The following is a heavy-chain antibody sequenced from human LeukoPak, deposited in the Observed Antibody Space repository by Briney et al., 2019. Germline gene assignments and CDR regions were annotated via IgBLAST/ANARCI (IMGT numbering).Heavy chain of an antibody. CDR2: IYYSGGT. Sequence: SETLSLTCTVSGGSISTSSYYWGWIRQPPGKGLEWIGSIYYSGGTYYNPSLKSRVTVSVDTSKNQFSLKLSAVTAADTAVYYCARRSDSLGFDPWGQGTLVTVSS. CDR1: GGSISTSSYY. CDR3: ARRSDSLGFDP. V-gene: IGHV4-39*01. D-gene: IGHD3-9*01. J-gene: IGHJ5*02.